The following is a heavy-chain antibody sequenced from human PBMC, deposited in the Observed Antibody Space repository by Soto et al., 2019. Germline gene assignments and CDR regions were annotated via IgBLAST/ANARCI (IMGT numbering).Heavy chain of an antibody. V-gene: IGHV3-23*01. Sequence: GGSLRLSCAASGFTFSSYAMSWVRQAPGKGLEWVSAISGSGGSTYYADSVKGRFTISRDNSKNTLYLQMNSLRAEDTAVYSCAKARDPLEPLGIDAFDIWGQGTMVTVSS. CDR2: ISGSGGST. CDR1: GFTFSSYA. J-gene: IGHJ3*02. D-gene: IGHD7-27*01. CDR3: AKARDPLEPLGIDAFDI.